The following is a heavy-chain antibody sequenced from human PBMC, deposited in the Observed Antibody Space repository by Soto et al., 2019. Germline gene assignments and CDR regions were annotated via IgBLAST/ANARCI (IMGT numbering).Heavy chain of an antibody. CDR1: GFAFDQYW. J-gene: IGHJ3*02. CDR3: AKDDLTYYYDSGGLHAFDI. V-gene: IGHV3-23*01. Sequence: PGGSLRLSCVASGFAFDQYWMHWVRQAAGKGLEWVSRISDDGARIDYADFVKGRFTIARDNSKNTLYLQMNSLRAEDTAVYYCAKDDLTYYYDSGGLHAFDIWGQGTMVTVSS. CDR2: ISDDGARI. D-gene: IGHD3-22*01.